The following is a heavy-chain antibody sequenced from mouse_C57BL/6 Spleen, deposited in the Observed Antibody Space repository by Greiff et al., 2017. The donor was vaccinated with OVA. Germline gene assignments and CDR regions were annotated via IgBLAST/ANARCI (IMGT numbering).Heavy chain of an antibody. J-gene: IGHJ4*01. D-gene: IGHD3-2*02. CDR2: IDPSDSYT. Sequence: QVQLQQPGAELVMPGASVKLSCKASGYTFTSYWMHWVKQRPGQGLEWIGEIDPSDSYTNYNQNFTGKSTLTVDKSSSTAYMQLSSLTSEDSAVYYCARGDSSGYYAMDYWGQGTSVTVSS. CDR3: ARGDSSGYYAMDY. V-gene: IGHV1-69*01. CDR1: GYTFTSYW.